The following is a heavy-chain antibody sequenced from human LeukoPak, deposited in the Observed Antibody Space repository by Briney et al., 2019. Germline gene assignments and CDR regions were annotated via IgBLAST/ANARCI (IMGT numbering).Heavy chain of an antibody. CDR1: GYTFTGYY. CDR3: ARDRRESTKPNDAFDI. D-gene: IGHD1-1*01. V-gene: IGHV1-2*02. Sequence: ASVKVSCKASGYTFTGYYMHWVRQAPGQGLEWMGWINPNSGGTNYAQKFQGRVTMTRDTSISTAYMELSRLRSDDTAVYYCARDRRESTKPNDAFDIWGQGTMVTVSS. J-gene: IGHJ3*02. CDR2: INPNSGGT.